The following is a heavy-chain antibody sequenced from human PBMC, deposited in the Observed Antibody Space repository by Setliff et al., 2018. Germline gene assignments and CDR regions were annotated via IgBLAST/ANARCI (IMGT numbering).Heavy chain of an antibody. J-gene: IGHJ5*02. CDR1: GYSFTTYW. V-gene: IGHV5-51*01. CDR2: IYPGDSDT. Sequence: GESLKISCKASGYSFTTYWIGWVRQMPGKGLEWMGTIYPGDSDTKYHPSFQGQVTISADKSISTAYLQWSSLKASDTAMYYCARALYPSSFIGHNWFDPWGQGTLVTVSS. D-gene: IGHD2-2*01. CDR3: ARALYPSSFIGHNWFDP.